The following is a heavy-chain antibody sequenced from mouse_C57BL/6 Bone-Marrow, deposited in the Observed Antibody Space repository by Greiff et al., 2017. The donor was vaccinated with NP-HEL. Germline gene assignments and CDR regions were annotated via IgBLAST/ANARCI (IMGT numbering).Heavy chain of an antibody. D-gene: IGHD1-1*01. CDR2: IHPNSGST. V-gene: IGHV1-64*01. CDR1: SYTFTSYW. J-gene: IGHJ2*01. Sequence: QVQLQQPGAELVKPGASVKLSCKASSYTFTSYWMHWVKQRPGQGLEWIGMIHPNSGSTNYNEKFKSKATLTVDKSSSTAYMQLSSLTSEDSAVYYCARPKIPRITTVVAPYFDYWGQGTTLTVSS. CDR3: ARPKIPRITTVVAPYFDY.